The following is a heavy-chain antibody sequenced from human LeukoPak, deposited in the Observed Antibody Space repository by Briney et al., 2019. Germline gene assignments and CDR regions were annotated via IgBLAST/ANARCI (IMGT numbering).Heavy chain of an antibody. J-gene: IGHJ6*03. CDR1: GYSISSGYY. CDR3: ARQGGGSSPYYYYYMDV. CDR2: MYHSGST. V-gene: IGHV4-38-2*01. Sequence: SETLSLTCAVSGYSISSGYYWGWFRQPPGKGLEWIGCMYHSGSTYYNPSLKSRVTISVDTSKNQCSLKLSSVTAADTAVYYCARQGGGSSPYYYYYMDVWGKGTTVTVSS. D-gene: IGHD6-13*01.